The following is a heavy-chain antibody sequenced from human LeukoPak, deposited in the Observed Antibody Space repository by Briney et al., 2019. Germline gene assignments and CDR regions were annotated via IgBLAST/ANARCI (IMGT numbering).Heavy chain of an antibody. J-gene: IGHJ4*02. CDR2: ISGSGGST. CDR3: AKVRDYGDLLPFDY. D-gene: IGHD4-17*01. Sequence: GGSLTLSCAASGFTFSSYAMSWVRQAPGKGLEWVSAISGSGGSTYYADSVKGRFTISRDSSKNTLYLQMNSLRAEDTAVYYCAKVRDYGDLLPFDYWGQGTLVTVSS. CDR1: GFTFSSYA. V-gene: IGHV3-23*01.